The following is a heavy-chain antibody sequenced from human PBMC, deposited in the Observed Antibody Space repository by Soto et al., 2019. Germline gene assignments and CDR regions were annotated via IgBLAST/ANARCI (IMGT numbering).Heavy chain of an antibody. CDR1: GYSFTSYW. CDR3: ARRGAPWDYYYGMDV. D-gene: IGHD1-26*01. V-gene: IGHV5-10-1*01. CDR2: IDPSDSYT. Sequence: GESLKISCKGSGYSFTSYWISWVRQMPGKGLEWMGRIDPSDSYTNYSPSFQGHVTISADKSISTAYLQWSSLKASDTAMYYCARRGAPWDYYYGMDVWGQGTTVTVS. J-gene: IGHJ6*02.